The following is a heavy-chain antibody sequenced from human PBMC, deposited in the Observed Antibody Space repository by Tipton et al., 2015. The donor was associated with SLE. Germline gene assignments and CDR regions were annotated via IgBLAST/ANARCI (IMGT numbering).Heavy chain of an antibody. V-gene: IGHV4-59*02. CDR1: GGSVSNYY. J-gene: IGHJ6*02. CDR2: LYYSGNT. Sequence: TLSLTCTVSGGSVSNYYWTWIRQPPGKGLEWIGNLYYSGNTNYKPSLKSRVTISADTSNNQFSLRLTSVTAADTAIYYCARQRLRLLSPLDAWGQGSTVTVS. D-gene: IGHD3-10*01. CDR3: ARQRLRLLSPLDA.